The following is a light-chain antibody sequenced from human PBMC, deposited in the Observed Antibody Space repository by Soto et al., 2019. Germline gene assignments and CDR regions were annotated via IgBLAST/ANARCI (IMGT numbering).Light chain of an antibody. Sequence: DTTMTQSPSTLSASVGDRVTITCRASQSISSWLAWYQQKPGKAPKLLIYKASSLESGVPSRFSGSGSGTEFTLTISSLQPDDFATYYCQKYTTFGQGTRLEIK. V-gene: IGKV1-5*03. CDR3: QKYTT. CDR2: KAS. CDR1: QSISSW. J-gene: IGKJ5*01.